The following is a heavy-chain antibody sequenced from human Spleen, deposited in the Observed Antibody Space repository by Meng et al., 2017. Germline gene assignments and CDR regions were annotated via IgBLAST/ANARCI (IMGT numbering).Heavy chain of an antibody. CDR1: GGSIGSSHW. CDR3: ARDGVVGAVNWFDP. D-gene: IGHD1-26*01. V-gene: IGHV4-4*02. CDR2: IYHSGSA. J-gene: IGHJ5*02. Sequence: HVPLQEWIRGLVKPSRTLPLTCDVSGGSIGSSHWWSWARQPPGKGLEWIGEIYHSGSANYNPSLKTRVTISVDKSKNQFSLKVRSVTAADTAVYYCARDGVVGAVNWFDPWGQGTLVTVSS.